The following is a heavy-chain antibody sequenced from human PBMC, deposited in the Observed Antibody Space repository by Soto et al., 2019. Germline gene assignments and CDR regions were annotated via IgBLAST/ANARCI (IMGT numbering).Heavy chain of an antibody. D-gene: IGHD2-8*01. Sequence: PGGSLRLSCVGSGFTFSSYGMHWVRQAPGKGLECVAVISDTGSSHYYAASVEGRFTISRENSKNTLSLHMDRLRVEDTAVYFCATLPCIVANDLCYNVFDLWGQGTMVTVSS. CDR2: ISDTGSSH. J-gene: IGHJ3*01. V-gene: IGHV3-30*03. CDR1: GFTFSSYG. CDR3: ATLPCIVANDLCYNVFDL.